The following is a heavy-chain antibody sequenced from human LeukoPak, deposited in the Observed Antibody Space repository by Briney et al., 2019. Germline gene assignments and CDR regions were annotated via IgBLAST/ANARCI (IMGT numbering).Heavy chain of an antibody. CDR2: SKLSGGRT. CDR3: NRELGGSYFDY. V-gene: IGHV1-46*03. D-gene: IGHD1-26*01. J-gene: IGHJ4*02. Sequence: ASVKVSCKASEYTFTSNYMHWVRHPPGQGLEWMGVSKLSGGRTTYAQKFQDRVTMTNLTYTSTVHMERHGRVFVDTTFYYCNRELGGSYFDYWGQGTLVTVSS. CDR1: EYTFTSNY.